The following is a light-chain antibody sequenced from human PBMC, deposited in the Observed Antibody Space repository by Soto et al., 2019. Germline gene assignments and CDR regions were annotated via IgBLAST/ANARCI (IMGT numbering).Light chain of an antibody. CDR2: EVT. CDR3: CSYAGSYTWV. CDR1: SSDVGSRNL. V-gene: IGLV2-23*02. Sequence: QSALTQPASVSGSPGQSITISCTGTSSDVGSRNLVSWYQQHPGKAPKLIIYEVTKWPSGVSNRFSGSKSGNTASLTIFGLQAEDEAYYYCCSYAGSYTWVFGGGTKLTVL. J-gene: IGLJ3*02.